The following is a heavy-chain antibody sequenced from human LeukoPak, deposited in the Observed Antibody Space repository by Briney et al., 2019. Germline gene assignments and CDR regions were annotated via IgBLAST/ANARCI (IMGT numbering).Heavy chain of an antibody. CDR1: GFTFSSYA. Sequence: PGGSLRLSCAASGFTFSSYAMHWVRQAPGKGLEWVAVISYDGTNKYYADSVKGRFTISRDNSKNTLYLQMNSLRVEDTAVYYCARDARQWLELDYWGQGTLVTVSS. J-gene: IGHJ4*02. CDR3: ARDARQWLELDY. D-gene: IGHD6-19*01. V-gene: IGHV3-30*04. CDR2: ISYDGTNK.